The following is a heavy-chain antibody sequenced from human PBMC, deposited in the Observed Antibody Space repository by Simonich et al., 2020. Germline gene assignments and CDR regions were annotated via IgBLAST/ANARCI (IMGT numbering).Heavy chain of an antibody. Sequence: EVQLLESGGGLVQPGGSLRLSCAASGFTFSSFAMSWYRQAPGMVREWFLEIRGSGGSTYYSDSVKVRFTISGDNSKNTLYLQMNSLRAEDTAVYYCAKRSGVSITGTFDYWGQGTLVTVSS. CDR1: GFTFSSFA. CDR2: IRGSGGST. V-gene: IGHV3-23*01. J-gene: IGHJ4*02. D-gene: IGHD1-7*01. CDR3: AKRSGVSITGTFDY.